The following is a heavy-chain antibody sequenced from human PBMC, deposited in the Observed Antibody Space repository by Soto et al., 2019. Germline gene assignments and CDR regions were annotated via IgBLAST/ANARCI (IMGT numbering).Heavy chain of an antibody. CDR3: AKDVSHNFDY. V-gene: IGHV3-30*18. J-gene: IGHJ4*02. CDR1: GFTFSHYA. Sequence: QVQLVESGGGVVQPGRSLRLSCAASGFTFSHYAMHWVGQAPGKGLEWVALMSYDGSNEYYADSVKVRFTISRDNSKNTLYLQMNSLRAEDTAVYYCAKDVSHNFDYWGQGTLVTVSS. CDR2: MSYDGSNE.